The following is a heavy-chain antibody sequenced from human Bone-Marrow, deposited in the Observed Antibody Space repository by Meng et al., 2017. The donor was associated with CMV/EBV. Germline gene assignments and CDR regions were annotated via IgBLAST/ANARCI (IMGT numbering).Heavy chain of an antibody. D-gene: IGHD3-9*01. Sequence: GESLKISCAASGFTFGHYWMHWVRQTPGKGLVWVSRINIDGSGSNYADSVKGRFTISRDNAKNTLYLQMNSLRAEDTAVYYCAREMTGYYSRGYYYGMDVWGQGTTVTVSS. CDR2: INIDGSGS. CDR3: AREMTGYYSRGYYYGMDV. CDR1: GFTFGHYW. J-gene: IGHJ6*02. V-gene: IGHV3-74*01.